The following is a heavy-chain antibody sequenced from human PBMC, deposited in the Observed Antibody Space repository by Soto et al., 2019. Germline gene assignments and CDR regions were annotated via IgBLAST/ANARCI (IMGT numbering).Heavy chain of an antibody. D-gene: IGHD2-21*02. CDR3: VQSRCGGDCLQSYSSHSYYGLDV. J-gene: IGHJ6*02. CDR1: GLTLSTTGVG. CDR2: IYWDDDK. V-gene: IGHV2-5*02. Sequence: QITLKESGPTLVKPTQTLTLTCTFSGLTLSTTGVGMGRIRQPPGKAMEWLALIYWDDDKRYSPSLKSRLTITKDTSKNQVVLTMTNMDPVDTATYYCVQSRCGGDCLQSYSSHSYYGLDVWGQGTTVTVSS.